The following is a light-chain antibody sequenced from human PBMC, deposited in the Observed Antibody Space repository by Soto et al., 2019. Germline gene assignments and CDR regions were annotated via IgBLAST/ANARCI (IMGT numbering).Light chain of an antibody. CDR2: GAS. J-gene: IGKJ5*01. CDR1: QTILSN. CDR3: QQYNNWPIT. Sequence: EIGMTQSPATLSLSPGERGTLSFMASQTILSNLAWYQQKPGQAPRLLIYGASTRATGFPARFSGSGSGTEFTLTISSLQSEDFAVYYCQQYNNWPITFGQGTRLEI. V-gene: IGKV3-15*01.